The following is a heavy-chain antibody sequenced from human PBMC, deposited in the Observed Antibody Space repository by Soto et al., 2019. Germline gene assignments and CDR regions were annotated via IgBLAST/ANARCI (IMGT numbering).Heavy chain of an antibody. Sequence: QVQLVQSGAEVKRPGPSVKVSCRASGDTFSNFSVNWVRQAPGQGLEWMGGIIPLFRLADYAQKFQGRLTITADHSTSTTFMELNSLTSEDTAFYYCARGGTLIRGAPQVDWFDPWGQRTLVIVSS. D-gene: IGHD3-10*01. J-gene: IGHJ5*02. CDR2: IIPLFRLA. V-gene: IGHV1-69*17. CDR1: GDTFSNFS. CDR3: ARGGTLIRGAPQVDWFDP.